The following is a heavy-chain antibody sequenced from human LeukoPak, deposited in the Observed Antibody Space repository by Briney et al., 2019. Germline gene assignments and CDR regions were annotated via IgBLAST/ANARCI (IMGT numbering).Heavy chain of an antibody. CDR1: GFTFSSYG. CDR3: AKGGNEVAPADY. Sequence: PGGSLRLPCAASGFTFSSYGMHWVRQAPGKGLEWVAVIWYGGSNKYYADSVKGRFTISRDNSKNTLYLQMNSLRAEDTAVYYCAKGGNEVAPADYWGQGTLVTVSS. J-gene: IGHJ4*02. V-gene: IGHV3-30*02. CDR2: IWYGGSNK. D-gene: IGHD2-15*01.